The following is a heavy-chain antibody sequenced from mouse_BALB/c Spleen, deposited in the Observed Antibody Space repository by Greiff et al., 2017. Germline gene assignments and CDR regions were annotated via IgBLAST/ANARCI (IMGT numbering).Heavy chain of an antibody. CDR2: ISYSGST. CDR1: GYSITSDYA. CDR3: ARSLNYYGSSPWYFDV. V-gene: IGHV3-2*02. Sequence: VQLKQSGPGLVKPSQSLSLTCTVTGYSITSDYAWNWIRQFPGNKLEWMGYISYSGSTSYNPSLKSRISITRDTSKNQFFLQLNSVTTEDTATYYCARSLNYYGSSPWYFDVWGAGTTVTVSS. D-gene: IGHD1-1*01. J-gene: IGHJ1*01.